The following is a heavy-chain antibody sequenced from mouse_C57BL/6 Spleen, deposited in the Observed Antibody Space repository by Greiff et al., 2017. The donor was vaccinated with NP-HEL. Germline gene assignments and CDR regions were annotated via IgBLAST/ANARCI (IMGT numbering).Heavy chain of an antibody. CDR1: GYTFTSYW. V-gene: IGHV1-64*01. J-gene: IGHJ2*01. Sequence: QVQLQQPGAELVKPGASVKLSCKASGYTFTSYWMHWVKQRPGQGLEWIGMIHPNSGSTNYNEKFKSKATLTVDKSSSTAYMQLSSLTSEDSAVYYCARDYYGPHYFDYWGQGTTLTVSS. D-gene: IGHD1-1*01. CDR3: ARDYYGPHYFDY. CDR2: IHPNSGST.